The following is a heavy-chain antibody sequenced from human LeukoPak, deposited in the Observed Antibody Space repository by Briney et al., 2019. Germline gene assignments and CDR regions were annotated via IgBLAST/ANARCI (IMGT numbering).Heavy chain of an antibody. Sequence: ASVKVSCKASGYTFTSYDINWVRQATGQGLEWMGWMNPNSGNTGYAQKFQGRVTMTRNTSISTAYMELSRLRSDDTAVYYCARGQMFGELLGYWGQGTLVTVSS. CDR3: ARGQMFGELLGY. J-gene: IGHJ4*02. CDR2: MNPNSGNT. V-gene: IGHV1-8*01. CDR1: GYTFTSYD. D-gene: IGHD3-10*02.